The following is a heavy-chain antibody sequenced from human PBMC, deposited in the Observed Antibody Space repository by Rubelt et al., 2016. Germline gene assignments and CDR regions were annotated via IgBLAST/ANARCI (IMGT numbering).Heavy chain of an antibody. Sequence: VTGEGLEWVSAISGSGGSTYYADSVKGRFTISRDNSKNTLYLQMNSLRAEDTAVYYCARAGTTVAHHGYWGQGTLVTVSS. CDR3: ARAGTTVAHHGY. J-gene: IGHJ4*02. D-gene: IGHD4-23*01. V-gene: IGHV3-23*01. CDR2: ISGSGGST.